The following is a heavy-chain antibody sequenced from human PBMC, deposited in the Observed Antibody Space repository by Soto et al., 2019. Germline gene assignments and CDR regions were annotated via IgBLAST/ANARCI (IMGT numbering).Heavy chain of an antibody. Sequence: ASVKVSCKASGYIFTAYSMHWVRQAPGQGLEWLGWINPNSGDTIYAQKFQDRVTMTCDTSVGTAYLELSSLSSDDTALYYCAREASAVVSPDYWGQGTLVTVSS. CDR1: GYIFTAYS. CDR2: INPNSGDT. D-gene: IGHD2-15*01. J-gene: IGHJ4*02. V-gene: IGHV1-2*02. CDR3: AREASAVVSPDY.